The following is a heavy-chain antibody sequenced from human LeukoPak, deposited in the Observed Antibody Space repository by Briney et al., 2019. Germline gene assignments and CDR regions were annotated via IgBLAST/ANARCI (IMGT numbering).Heavy chain of an antibody. J-gene: IGHJ6*03. CDR2: IIPIFGTA. D-gene: IGHD3-16*01. Sequence: EASVKVSCKASGGTFSSYAISWVRQAPGQGLEWMGGIIPIFGTANYAQKFQGRVTITADESTSTAYMELSSLGSEDTAVYYCARGLGTSVRPYYYYYMDVWGKGTTVTVSS. CDR3: ARGLGTSVRPYYYYYMDV. CDR1: GGTFSSYA. V-gene: IGHV1-69*01.